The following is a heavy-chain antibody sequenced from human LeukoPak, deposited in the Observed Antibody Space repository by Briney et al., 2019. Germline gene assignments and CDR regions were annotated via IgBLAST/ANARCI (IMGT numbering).Heavy chain of an antibody. Sequence: GGSLRPSCAASGFTFSHYAMHWVRQAPGKGLEWVAVISFDGRHQYSADSVKGRLTISRDNSRHTLYLQMNSLRPEDTAIYYCARARNGTLKYWGQGTLVTVSS. CDR3: ARARNGTLKY. J-gene: IGHJ4*02. D-gene: IGHD1-26*01. CDR1: GFTFSHYA. V-gene: IGHV3-30*01. CDR2: ISFDGRHQ.